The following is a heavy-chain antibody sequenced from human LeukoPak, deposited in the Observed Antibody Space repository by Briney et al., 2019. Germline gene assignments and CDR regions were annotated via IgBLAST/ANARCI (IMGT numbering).Heavy chain of an antibody. CDR2: INAGNGNT. D-gene: IGHD4-23*01. V-gene: IGHV1-3*03. Sequence: GASVKVSCKASGYSFTSSSMHWVRQAPGHRLEWMGWINAGNGNTKYSQEFQGRVTITRDTSASTAYMELSSLRSEDMAVYYCARDNSVEDTAWWFDPWGQGTLVTVSS. J-gene: IGHJ5*02. CDR3: ARDNSVEDTAWWFDP. CDR1: GYSFTSSS.